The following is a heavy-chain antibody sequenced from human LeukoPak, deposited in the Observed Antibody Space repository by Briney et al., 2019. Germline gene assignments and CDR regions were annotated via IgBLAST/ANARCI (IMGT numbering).Heavy chain of an antibody. CDR1: GGSISSYY. CDR2: IYTSGST. J-gene: IGHJ6*03. D-gene: IGHD3-3*01. CDR3: ASSFWSGYPLVGYHYCMDV. V-gene: IGHV4-4*07. Sequence: SETLSLTCTVSGGSISSYYWSWIRQPAGKGLEWIGRIYTSGSTNYNPSLKSRVTMSVDTSKNQFSLKLTSVTAADTAVYYCASSFWSGYPLVGYHYCMDVWGKGTTVTVSS.